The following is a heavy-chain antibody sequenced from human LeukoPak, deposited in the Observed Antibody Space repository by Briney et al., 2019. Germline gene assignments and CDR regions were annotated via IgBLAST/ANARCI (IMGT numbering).Heavy chain of an antibody. J-gene: IGHJ4*02. CDR1: GYTFTSYA. CDR2: INAGNGNT. CDR3: ARDSSPLWFGELLYESGFDY. Sequence: GGSLRLSCAASGYTFTSYAMHWVRQAPGQRLEWMGWINAGNGNTKYSQKFQGRVTITRDTSASTAYMELSSLRSEDTAVYYCARDSSPLWFGELLYESGFDYWGQGTLVTVSS. V-gene: IGHV1-3*01. D-gene: IGHD3-10*01.